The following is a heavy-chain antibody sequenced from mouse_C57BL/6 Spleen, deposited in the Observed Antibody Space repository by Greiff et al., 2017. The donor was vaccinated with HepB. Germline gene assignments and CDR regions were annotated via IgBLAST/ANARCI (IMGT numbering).Heavy chain of an antibody. Sequence: EVQLQQSGTVLARPGASVKMSCKTSGYTFTSYWMHWVKQRPGQGLEWIGAIYPGNSDTSYNQKFKGKAKLTAVTSASTAYMELSSLTNEDSAVYYCTRGNYTSYWYFEVWGTGTTVTVAS. J-gene: IGHJ1*03. CDR1: GYTFTSYW. V-gene: IGHV1-5*01. D-gene: IGHD2-1*01. CDR2: IYPGNSDT. CDR3: TRGNYTSYWYFEV.